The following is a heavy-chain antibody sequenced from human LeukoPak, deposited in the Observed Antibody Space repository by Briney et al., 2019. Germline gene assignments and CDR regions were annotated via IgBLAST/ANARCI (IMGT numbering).Heavy chain of an antibody. CDR3: ARDPSGYDYYFDY. CDR2: IDHSGST. J-gene: IGHJ4*02. Sequence: SETLSLTCTGSGGSITSHYWSWIRQPPGEGLEGIGYIDHSGSTNYNPSLTSRVTISVDTSKNQFSLKLTYATAADTAVYYCARDPSGYDYYFDYWRQGSLVTVSS. V-gene: IGHV4-59*11. D-gene: IGHD5-12*01. CDR1: GGSITSHY.